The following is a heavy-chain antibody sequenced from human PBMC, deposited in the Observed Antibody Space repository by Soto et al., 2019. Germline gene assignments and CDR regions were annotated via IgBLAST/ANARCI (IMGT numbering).Heavy chain of an antibody. Sequence: GGSLRLSCAASGFSLSSYAITWVRQAPWKGLEWVSGITASGGKLYYADSVKGRFTVSRDNSKNTLYLQMHSLRADDTAVYYCARDCRRPSCSVWAYWGQGTLVTVSS. J-gene: IGHJ4*02. D-gene: IGHD3-16*01. CDR1: GFSLSSYA. V-gene: IGHV3-23*01. CDR3: ARDCRRPSCSVWAY. CDR2: ITASGGKL.